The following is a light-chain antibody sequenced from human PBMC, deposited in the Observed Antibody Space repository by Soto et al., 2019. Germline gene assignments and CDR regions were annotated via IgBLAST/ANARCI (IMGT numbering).Light chain of an antibody. CDR3: QQLNSYPLT. CDR1: QGMSSY. V-gene: IGKV1-9*01. Sequence: DIQLTQSPSFLSASVGDRVTLTCRASQGMSSYLAWYQQKPGKAPNLLIYAASTLQSGVPSRFSGSGSGTEFTLTISSLQAEDRATYYCQQLNSYPLTFGGGTKVEIK. J-gene: IGKJ4*01. CDR2: AAS.